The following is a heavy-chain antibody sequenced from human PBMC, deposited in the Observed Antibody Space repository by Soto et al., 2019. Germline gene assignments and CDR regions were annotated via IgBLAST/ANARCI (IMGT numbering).Heavy chain of an antibody. CDR2: IKSKTDGGTT. Sequence: EVQLVESGGGLVKPGGSLRLSCAASGFTFSNAWMNWVRQAPGKGLEWVGRIKSKTDGGTTDYAEPVKGRFTISKDDSKNTLYLQMNSLKTEDTAVYYCTTNYYDSSGYFDYWGQGTLVTVSS. CDR3: TTNYYDSSGYFDY. V-gene: IGHV3-15*07. D-gene: IGHD3-22*01. CDR1: GFTFSNAW. J-gene: IGHJ4*02.